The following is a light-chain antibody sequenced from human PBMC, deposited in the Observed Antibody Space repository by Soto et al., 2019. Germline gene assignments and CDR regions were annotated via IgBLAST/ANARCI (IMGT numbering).Light chain of an antibody. J-gene: IGLJ3*02. CDR3: CSYAGSHWV. V-gene: IGLV2-11*01. CDR1: SSDVGGYNY. Sequence: QSALTQPRSVSGSPGQSVTISCTGTSSDVGGYNYVSWYQQHPGKAPKLMIYDVSNRPSGVPDRFSGSKSGNTASLTISGLQAEDEADYYCCSYAGSHWVVGGGTKLTVL. CDR2: DVS.